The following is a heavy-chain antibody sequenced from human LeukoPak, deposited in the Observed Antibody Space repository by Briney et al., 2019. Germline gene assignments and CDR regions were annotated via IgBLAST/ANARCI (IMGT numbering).Heavy chain of an antibody. CDR1: GFTFSSYW. V-gene: IGHV3-74*01. Sequence: GGSLRLSCAASGFTFSSYWIHWVRKVPGKGLVWVSRIKDGGTSTDYADSVKGRFTISRDDAKNTLYLQMNSLRAEDTAVYYCTTIRPGYWGRGTLVTVSS. CDR2: IKDGGTST. D-gene: IGHD5-12*01. J-gene: IGHJ4*02. CDR3: TTIRPGY.